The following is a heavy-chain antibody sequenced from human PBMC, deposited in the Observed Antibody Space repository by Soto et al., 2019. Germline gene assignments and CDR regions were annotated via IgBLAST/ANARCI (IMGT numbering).Heavy chain of an antibody. D-gene: IGHD6-13*01. CDR3: AKGTAAAGIYFDY. V-gene: IGHV3-23*01. CDR2: VSGSGDNI. Sequence: GGSLRLSCAASGFTFSNYAMSWVRQAPGKGLEWVSAVSGSGDNIYYADSVKDRFSISRDNSRNTLYLQMNSLRAEDTAVYFCAKGTAAAGIYFDYWGQGTLVTVSS. CDR1: GFTFSNYA. J-gene: IGHJ4*02.